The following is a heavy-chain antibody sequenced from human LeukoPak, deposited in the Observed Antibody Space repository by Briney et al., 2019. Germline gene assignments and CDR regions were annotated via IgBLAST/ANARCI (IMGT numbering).Heavy chain of an antibody. V-gene: IGHV3-53*01. CDR1: GFTVSSNY. CDR3: ARVINRGYGSGLDY. CDR2: IYNGGTT. Sequence: PGGSLRLSCAASGFTVSSNYMGWVRQAPGKGTEWVSVIYNGGTTYYAGSVKGRFTPSSHNSENTLNFQMNSLRAEGTAVYYCARVINRGYGSGLDYWGQGALVTVSS. J-gene: IGHJ4*02. D-gene: IGHD3-10*01.